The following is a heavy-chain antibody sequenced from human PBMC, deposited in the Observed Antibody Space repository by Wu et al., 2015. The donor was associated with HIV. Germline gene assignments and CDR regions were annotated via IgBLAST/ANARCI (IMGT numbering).Heavy chain of an antibody. D-gene: IGHD3-16*02. CDR1: GGTFSSYA. J-gene: IGHJ3*02. CDR2: IIPIFGTA. CDR3: ASCSLGELPFTMAFDI. V-gene: IGHV1-69*05. Sequence: QVQLVQSGAEVKKPGSSVKVSCKASGGTFSSYAISWVRQAPGQGLEWMGGIIPIFGTANYAQKFQGRVTITTDESTSTAYMELSSLRSEDTAVYYCASCSLGELPFTMAFDIWGQGTMVTVSS.